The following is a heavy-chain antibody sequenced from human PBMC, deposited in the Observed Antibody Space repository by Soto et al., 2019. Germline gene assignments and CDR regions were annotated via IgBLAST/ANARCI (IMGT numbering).Heavy chain of an antibody. D-gene: IGHD6-13*01. CDR3: AREKSVSGGIAAAGMFLV. J-gene: IGHJ4*02. V-gene: IGHV4-31*02. Sequence: PSETLPFTCTASGGSISSGGYYWSWIRQHPGKGLEWIGYIYYSGSTYYNPSLKSRVTISVDTSKNQFSLKLSSVTAADTAVYYCAREKSVSGGIAAAGMFLVWGQGTLVTVSS. CDR1: GGSISSGGYY. CDR2: IYYSGST.